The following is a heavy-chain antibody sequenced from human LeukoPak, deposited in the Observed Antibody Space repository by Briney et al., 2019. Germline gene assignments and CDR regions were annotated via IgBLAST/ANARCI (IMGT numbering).Heavy chain of an antibody. CDR3: ALLWVSLPPFDY. D-gene: IGHD3-16*01. V-gene: IGHV4-34*01. CDR2: INHSGST. CDR1: GGSFTGYY. Sequence: PSETLSLTCAVYGGSFTGYYWSWIRQPPGKGLEWIGEINHSGSTNYNPSLKSRVTISVDTTKNQFSLKLSSVTAADTAVYYCALLWVSLPPFDYWGQGTLVTVSS. J-gene: IGHJ4*02.